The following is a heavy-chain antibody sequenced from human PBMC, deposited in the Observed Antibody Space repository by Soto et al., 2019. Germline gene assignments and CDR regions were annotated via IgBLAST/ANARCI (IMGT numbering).Heavy chain of an antibody. Sequence: ASVKVSCKASGYTFTGYYMHWVRQAPGQGLEWMGWINPNSGGTNYAQKFQGRVTMTRDTSISTAYMELSRLRSDDTAVYYCARDNGYYDSSGYSDYWGQGTLVTVSS. J-gene: IGHJ4*02. CDR3: ARDNGYYDSSGYSDY. CDR2: INPNSGGT. V-gene: IGHV1-2*02. CDR1: GYTFTGYY. D-gene: IGHD3-22*01.